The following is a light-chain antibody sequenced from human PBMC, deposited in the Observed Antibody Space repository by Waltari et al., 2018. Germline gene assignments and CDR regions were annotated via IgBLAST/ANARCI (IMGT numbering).Light chain of an antibody. V-gene: IGKV1-12*01. Sequence: DIQMTQSPSSVSASVGDRVIITCRASQGISNWLAWYQQKPGKGPKLLIYAASVLQTGVPSRFSGSGSATDFTLNISNLQPEDFATYFCQQGNSFPPTFGQGTKVEVK. CDR1: QGISNW. CDR3: QQGNSFPPT. J-gene: IGKJ1*01. CDR2: AAS.